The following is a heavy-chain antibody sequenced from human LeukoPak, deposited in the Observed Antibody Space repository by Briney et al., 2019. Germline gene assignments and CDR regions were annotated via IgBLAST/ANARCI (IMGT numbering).Heavy chain of an antibody. CDR2: IYSGGST. J-gene: IGHJ5*02. V-gene: IGHV3-53*01. Sequence: GGSLKLSCAASGFTFSSYAMSWVRQAPGKGLEWVSVIYSGGSTYYADSVKGRFTISRDNSKNTLYLQMNSLRAGDTAVYYCATEIAVAGTGNWFDPWGQGTLVTVSS. CDR1: GFTFSSYA. CDR3: ATEIAVAGTGNWFDP. D-gene: IGHD6-19*01.